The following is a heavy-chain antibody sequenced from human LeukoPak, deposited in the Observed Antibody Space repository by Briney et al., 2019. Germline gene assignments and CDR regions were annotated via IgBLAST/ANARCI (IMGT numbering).Heavy chain of an antibody. D-gene: IGHD3-16*01. Sequence: GGSLRLSCAASGFTFDAYGMSWVRQAPGKGLEWVSGINWNGGSTGYADSVKGRFTISRDNAKNSLYLQMNSLRAEDTALYYCAGRLEAGGYFDYWGQGTLVTVSS. CDR3: AGRLEAGGYFDY. V-gene: IGHV3-20*04. CDR1: GFTFDAYG. J-gene: IGHJ4*02. CDR2: INWNGGST.